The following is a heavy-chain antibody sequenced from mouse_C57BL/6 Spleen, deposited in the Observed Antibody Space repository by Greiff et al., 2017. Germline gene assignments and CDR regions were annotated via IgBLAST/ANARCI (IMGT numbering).Heavy chain of an antibody. CDR3: TTNLYYGKGGDY. CDR1: GFNIKDNY. V-gene: IGHV14-4*01. Sequence: EVQLQESGAELVRPGASVKLSCTASGFNIKDNYMHWVKQRPEQGLEWIGWIDPENGDTEYASKFQGKATITADTSSNTAYLQLSSLTSEDTAVYYCTTNLYYGKGGDYWGQGTTLTVSS. CDR2: IDPENGDT. D-gene: IGHD2-1*01. J-gene: IGHJ2*01.